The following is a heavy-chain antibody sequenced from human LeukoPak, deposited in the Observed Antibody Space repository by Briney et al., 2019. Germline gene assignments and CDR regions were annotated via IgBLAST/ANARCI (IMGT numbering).Heavy chain of an antibody. CDR1: GGSISPYY. J-gene: IGHJ4*02. D-gene: IGHD6-6*01. CDR3: ARATIEYSSSLLLYYFDY. Sequence: SETLSLTCTVSGGSISPYYWGWIRQPPGKGLEWIGFIYYSGTTNYNPSLKSRVTISVDTSKNQFSLKLSSVTAADTAVYYCARATIEYSSSLLLYYFDYWGQGTLVTVSS. CDR2: IYYSGTT. V-gene: IGHV4-59*01.